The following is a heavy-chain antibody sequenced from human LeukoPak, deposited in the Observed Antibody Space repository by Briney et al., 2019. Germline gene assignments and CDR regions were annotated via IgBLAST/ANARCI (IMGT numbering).Heavy chain of an antibody. CDR2: ISSSGSTI. Sequence: GGSLRLSCAASGFTFSDYYMSWIRQAPGKGLEWVSYISSSGSTIYYADSVKGRFTISRDNAKNSLYLQMNSLGAEDTAVYYCARATYCGGDCYNWAHDYWGQGTLVTVSS. CDR3: ARATYCGGDCYNWAHDY. V-gene: IGHV3-11*01. CDR1: GFTFSDYY. J-gene: IGHJ4*02. D-gene: IGHD2-21*02.